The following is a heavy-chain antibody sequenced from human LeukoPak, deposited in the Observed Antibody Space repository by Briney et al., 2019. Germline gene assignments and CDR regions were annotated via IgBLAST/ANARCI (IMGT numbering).Heavy chain of an antibody. J-gene: IGHJ5*02. Sequence: GGSLRLSCAASGFTFSSYAMHWVRQAPGKGLEWVAVISNAGSNKYYADSVKGRFTISRDNSKNTLYLQMNRLRAEDTAVYYCARDVYSSSISHWFDPWGQGTLVTVSS. CDR1: GFTFSSYA. CDR2: ISNAGSNK. CDR3: ARDVYSSSISHWFDP. V-gene: IGHV3-30-3*01. D-gene: IGHD6-6*01.